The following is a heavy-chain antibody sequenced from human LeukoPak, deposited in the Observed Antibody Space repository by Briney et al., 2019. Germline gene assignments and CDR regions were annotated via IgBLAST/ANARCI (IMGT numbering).Heavy chain of an antibody. D-gene: IGHD4-11*01. CDR3: AKGFTSTVVRMDV. Sequence: PGGSLRLSCAASGFIFSSYAITWVRQAPGKGPEWVSTVVGGGATFYADSVRGRFTISRDNSKNTLYLQMNSLRGDDTAVYYCAKGFTSTVVRMDVWGQGTTVTVSS. V-gene: IGHV3-23*01. CDR2: VVGGGAT. J-gene: IGHJ6*02. CDR1: GFIFSSYA.